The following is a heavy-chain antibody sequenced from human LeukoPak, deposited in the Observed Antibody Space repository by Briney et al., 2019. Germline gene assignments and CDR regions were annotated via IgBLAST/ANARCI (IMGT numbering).Heavy chain of an antibody. D-gene: IGHD6-13*01. V-gene: IGHV4-34*01. CDR3: ARVKGYSSSQRVYYFDY. Sequence: SETLSLTCAVYGGSFSGYYWSWIRQPPGKGLEWIGEINHSESTNYNPSLKSRVTISVDTSKNQFSLRLSSVTAADTAVYYCARVKGYSSSQRVYYFDYWGQGTLVTVSS. CDR1: GGSFSGYY. CDR2: INHSEST. J-gene: IGHJ4*02.